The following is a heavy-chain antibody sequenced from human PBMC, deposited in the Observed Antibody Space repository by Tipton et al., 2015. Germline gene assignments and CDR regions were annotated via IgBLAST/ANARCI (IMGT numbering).Heavy chain of an antibody. Sequence: SLRLSCAASGFTFSSYTMKWVRQAPGKGLEWVSSISSTSTYIYYADSVKGRFTISRDNAKNSLYLQLNSLRDEDTALYYCARSYYQLLATERVFGMDVWGQGTTVTVSS. CDR3: ARSYYQLLATERVFGMDV. CDR2: ISSTSTYI. CDR1: GFTFSSYT. D-gene: IGHD2-2*01. J-gene: IGHJ6*02. V-gene: IGHV3-21*01.